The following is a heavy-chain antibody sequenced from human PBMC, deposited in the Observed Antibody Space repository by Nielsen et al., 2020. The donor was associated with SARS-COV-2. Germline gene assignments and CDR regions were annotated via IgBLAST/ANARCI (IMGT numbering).Heavy chain of an antibody. D-gene: IGHD5-18*01. V-gene: IGHV1-24*01. CDR2: FDPEDGET. J-gene: IGHJ4*02. Sequence: WVRQVPGQGLEWMGGFDPEDGETIYAQKFQGRLTINADDSTSTAFMELSSLRSEDTAVYYCTRVNEDQKYSFGLYFFDIWGQGTLVTVSS. CDR3: TRVNEDQKYSFGLYFFDI.